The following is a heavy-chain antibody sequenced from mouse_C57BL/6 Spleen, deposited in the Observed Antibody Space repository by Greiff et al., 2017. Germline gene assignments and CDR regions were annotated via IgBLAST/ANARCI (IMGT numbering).Heavy chain of an antibody. D-gene: IGHD1-1*01. CDR3: ARGYGSSYFDY. J-gene: IGHJ2*01. CDR2: IDPSDSET. CDR1: GYTFTSYW. Sequence: QVQLQQSGAELVRPGSSVKLSCKASGYTFTSYWMHWVKQRPIQGLEWIGNIDPSDSETHYNQKFKDKATLTVDKSSSTVYMQLSSLTSEDSAVYYGARGYGSSYFDYWGQGTTLTVSS. V-gene: IGHV1-52*01.